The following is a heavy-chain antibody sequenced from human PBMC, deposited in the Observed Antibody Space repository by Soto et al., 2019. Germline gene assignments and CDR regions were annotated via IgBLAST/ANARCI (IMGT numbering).Heavy chain of an antibody. Sequence: ASVKVSCKASGYTFTSYCIYWVPQASGQGLEWMGWISAYNGNTNYAQKLQGRVTMTTDTATSTAYMALRSLRSDDTAVYYCARLVTNYDFWSGYYTNYYYYGMDVWGQ. V-gene: IGHV1-18*01. J-gene: IGHJ6*02. CDR2: ISAYNGNT. CDR1: GYTFTSYC. D-gene: IGHD3-3*01. CDR3: ARLVTNYDFWSGYYTNYYYYGMDV.